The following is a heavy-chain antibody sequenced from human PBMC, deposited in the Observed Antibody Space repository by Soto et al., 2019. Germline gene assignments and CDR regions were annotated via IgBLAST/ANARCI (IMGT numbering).Heavy chain of an antibody. J-gene: IGHJ4*02. CDR1: GFTFSSYN. D-gene: IGHD5-12*01. CDR2: ISSGGGST. Sequence: GGSLTLSCGASGFTFSSYNRNSVRLPPGKGLVWVSRISSGGGSTTYADAVKGRFTIFRDNAKSTLYLQMNSLRAEDTAVYYCASMTHSGYDPVNYWGQGTLVTVSS. V-gene: IGHV3-74*01. CDR3: ASMTHSGYDPVNY.